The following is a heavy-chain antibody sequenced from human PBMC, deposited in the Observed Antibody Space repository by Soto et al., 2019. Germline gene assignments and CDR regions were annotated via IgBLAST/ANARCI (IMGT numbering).Heavy chain of an antibody. J-gene: IGHJ6*02. D-gene: IGHD3-3*02. CDR1: GYTFTRYY. Sequence: QVQLVQSGAEVTEPGASVKVSCKASGYTFTRYYIHWVRQAAGQGLQWLGVMNLSGGTTTYAQKCQGRVTMTRDTSTSTGYMELRSLRSEDTSVYFCAREGRIGDYYGMDGWGQGTTVSVS. CDR2: MNLSGGTT. V-gene: IGHV1-46*01. CDR3: AREGRIGDYYGMDG.